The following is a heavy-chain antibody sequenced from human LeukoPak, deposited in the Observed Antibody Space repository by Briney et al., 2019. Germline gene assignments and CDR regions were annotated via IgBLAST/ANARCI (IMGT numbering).Heavy chain of an antibody. Sequence: SEALSLTCTVSGGSLSSSNFYCGWIRQPLGKGLEWLAIIFYGGTTYSNPSLESRVTISVDTSKNQFSLKLNSVTAADTAIYYCASDRSISWYYFWGQGTLVTVSS. J-gene: IGHJ4*02. CDR1: GGSLSSSNFY. V-gene: IGHV4-39*01. CDR2: IFYGGTT. CDR3: ASDRSISWYYF. D-gene: IGHD6-13*01.